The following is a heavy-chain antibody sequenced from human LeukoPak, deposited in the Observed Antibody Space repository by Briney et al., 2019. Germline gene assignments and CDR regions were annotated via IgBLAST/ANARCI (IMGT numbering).Heavy chain of an antibody. CDR2: IKQDGSEK. CDR3: ARDCREYSSSSGLDY. CDR1: GFNFRAYW. V-gene: IGHV3-7*01. Sequence: GGSLRLSCTTSGFNFRAYWMGWVRQAPGKGPEWVANIKQDGSEKYYVDSVKGRFTIPRDNAKNSLYLQINSLRAEDTAVYYCARDCREYSSSSGLDYWGQGTLVTVSS. D-gene: IGHD6-6*01. J-gene: IGHJ4*02.